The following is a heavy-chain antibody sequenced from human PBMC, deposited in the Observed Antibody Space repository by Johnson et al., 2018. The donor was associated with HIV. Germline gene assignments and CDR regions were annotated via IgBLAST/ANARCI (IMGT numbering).Heavy chain of an antibody. D-gene: IGHD5/OR15-5a*01. Sequence: VQLVESGGGLIQPGGSLRLSCAASGFTISSNYMSWVRQAPGKGLEWVSVMYSDGRTFYADSVKGRFTISRDNSKNTLYLQMNSLRAEDTAVYYCARDGSYSVILSDAFAIWGQGTMVTVSS. J-gene: IGHJ3*02. CDR1: GFTISSNY. CDR2: MYSDGRT. V-gene: IGHV3-66*03. CDR3: ARDGSYSVILSDAFAI.